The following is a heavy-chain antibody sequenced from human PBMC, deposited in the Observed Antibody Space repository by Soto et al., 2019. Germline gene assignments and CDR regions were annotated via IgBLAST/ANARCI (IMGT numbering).Heavy chain of an antibody. CDR1: GFTFSSYW. J-gene: IGHJ2*01. CDR3: ATGYCSGGSCQGDFDL. CDR2: INSDGSST. Sequence: EVQLVESGGGLVQPGGSLRLSCAASGFTFSSYWMHWVRQAPGKGLVWVSRINSDGSSTSYADSVKGRFTISRDNAKNTLYLQMNRLRAEDRAVYYCATGYCSGGSCQGDFDLWGRGTLVTVSS. D-gene: IGHD2-15*01. V-gene: IGHV3-74*01.